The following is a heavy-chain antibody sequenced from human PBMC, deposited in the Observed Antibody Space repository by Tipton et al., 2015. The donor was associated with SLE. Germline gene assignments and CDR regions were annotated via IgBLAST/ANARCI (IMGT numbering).Heavy chain of an antibody. CDR1: GFTFSNYG. J-gene: IGHJ4*02. D-gene: IGHD3-3*01. CDR2: IRYDGSNK. CDR3: AKDRSDLSDY. V-gene: IGHV3-30*02. Sequence: GSLRLSCAASGFTFSNYGMHWVRQAPGKGLEWVAFIRYDGSNKYYADSVKGRFTISRDNSKNTLYLQMNSLRAEDTAVYYCAKDRSDLSDYWGQGTLVTVSS.